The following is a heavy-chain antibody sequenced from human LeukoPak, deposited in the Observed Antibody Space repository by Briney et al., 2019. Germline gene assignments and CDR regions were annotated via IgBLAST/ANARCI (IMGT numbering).Heavy chain of an antibody. J-gene: IGHJ5*02. Sequence: PGGSLRLSCAASGFTLSNAWMSWVRQAPGKGLEWVGRIKSKTDGGTTDYAAPVKGSFTISRDDSKNTLYLQMNSLKTEDTAVYYCTTDPPAAAGPNWFDPWGQGTLVTVSS. CDR1: GFTLSNAW. CDR2: IKSKTDGGTT. V-gene: IGHV3-15*01. D-gene: IGHD6-13*01. CDR3: TTDPPAAAGPNWFDP.